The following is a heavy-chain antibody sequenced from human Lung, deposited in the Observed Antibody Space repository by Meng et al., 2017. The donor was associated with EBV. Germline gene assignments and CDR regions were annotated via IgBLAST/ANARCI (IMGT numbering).Heavy chain of an antibody. V-gene: IGHV4-31*02. CDR2: IYYSGRT. Sequence: QVRLQESGPGLGKPSQTRSLTCTVSGGSIRSGGYYWSWIRQHPGKGLEWIGYIYYSGRTYYNPSLKSRVTISVDTSKNQFSLKLSSVTAADTAVYYCAATVNDGYFDYWGQGTLVTVFS. CDR3: AATVNDGYFDY. CDR1: GGSIRSGGYY. J-gene: IGHJ4*02. D-gene: IGHD4-11*01.